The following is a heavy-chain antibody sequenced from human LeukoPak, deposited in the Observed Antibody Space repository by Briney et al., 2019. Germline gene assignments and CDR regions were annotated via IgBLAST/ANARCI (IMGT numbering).Heavy chain of an antibody. CDR2: IYPGDSDT. CDR1: GYSFTTYW. J-gene: IGHJ3*02. D-gene: IGHD1-26*01. V-gene: IGHV5-51*01. Sequence: GESLKISCKGSGYSFTTYWIGWVRQMPGKGLEWMGIIYPGDSDTRYSPSFQGQVTISADKSISTAYLQWSSLKASDTAMYYCARRIVGAADAFDIWGQGTMVTVSS. CDR3: ARRIVGAADAFDI.